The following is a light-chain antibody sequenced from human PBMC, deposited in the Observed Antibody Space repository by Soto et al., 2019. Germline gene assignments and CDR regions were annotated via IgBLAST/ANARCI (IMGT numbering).Light chain of an antibody. Sequence: DIQMTHSPSSLSASVGDRVTITCRASQSISKYLNWYQQKPGKAPKVLIYGASSLQSGVPSGFSGSGSGTDFTLTISSLQPEDFATYYCQQNSNDPLTFGPGTKVDIK. CDR3: QQNSNDPLT. CDR1: QSISKY. J-gene: IGKJ3*01. CDR2: GAS. V-gene: IGKV1-39*01.